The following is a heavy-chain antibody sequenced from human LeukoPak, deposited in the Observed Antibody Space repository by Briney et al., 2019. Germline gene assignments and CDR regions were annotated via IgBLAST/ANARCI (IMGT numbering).Heavy chain of an antibody. D-gene: IGHD6-19*01. CDR1: GFSVRNNY. CDR3: ARLTVSGQLDY. Sequence: PGGSLRVACAASGFSVRNNYMNWVRRAPGKGLGWVSVVYSDGSTYYADSVKGRFTISRDFSKNTLYLQMNSLRVEDTAVYYCARLTVSGQLDYWGQGTLVTVSS. J-gene: IGHJ4*02. V-gene: IGHV3-66*01. CDR2: VYSDGST.